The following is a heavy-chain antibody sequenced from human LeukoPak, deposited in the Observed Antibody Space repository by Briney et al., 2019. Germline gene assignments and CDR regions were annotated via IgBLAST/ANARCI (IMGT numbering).Heavy chain of an antibody. D-gene: IGHD2-15*01. Sequence: SVKVSCKASGGTFSSYAISWVRQAPGQGLEWMGGIIPILGTANYAQKFQGRVTITTDESTSTAYMELSSLRSEDTAVYYCAREGVVAAHANWFDPWGQGTLVTVSS. CDR3: AREGVVAAHANWFDP. J-gene: IGHJ5*02. CDR1: GGTFSSYA. CDR2: IIPILGTA. V-gene: IGHV1-69*05.